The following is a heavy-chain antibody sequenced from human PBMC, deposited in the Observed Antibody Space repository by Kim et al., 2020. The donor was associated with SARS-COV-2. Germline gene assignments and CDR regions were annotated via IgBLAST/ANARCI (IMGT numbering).Heavy chain of an antibody. CDR2: IKSKTDGGTT. CDR1: GFTFSNAW. D-gene: IGHD5-12*01. CDR3: TAEPSGTNFDY. Sequence: WGSLRLSCAASGFTFSNAWMSWVRQAPGKGLEWVGRIKSKTDGGTTDYAAHVKGRFTISRDDSKNTLYLQMNSLKTEDTAVYYCTAEPSGTNFDYWGQGTLVTVSS. V-gene: IGHV3-15*01. J-gene: IGHJ4*02.